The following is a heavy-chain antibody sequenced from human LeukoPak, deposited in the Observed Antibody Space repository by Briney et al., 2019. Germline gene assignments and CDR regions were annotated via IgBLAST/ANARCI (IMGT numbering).Heavy chain of an antibody. CDR2: IKTKSEGGTT. Sequence: PGGSLRLSCTASGFTFSNAGMNWVRQAPGKGLEWVGRIKTKSEGGTTDYAAPAKVRFTISRDDSKNALFLQMDSLKSDDTAMYYCTTEFKELGSFFYFYYMDVWGTGTTVTISS. J-gene: IGHJ6*03. D-gene: IGHD3-10*01. V-gene: IGHV3-15*01. CDR3: TTEFKELGSFFYFYYMDV. CDR1: GFTFSNAG.